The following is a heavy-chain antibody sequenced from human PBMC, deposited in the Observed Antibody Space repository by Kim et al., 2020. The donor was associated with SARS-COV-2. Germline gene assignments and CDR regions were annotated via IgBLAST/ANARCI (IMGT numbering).Heavy chain of an antibody. J-gene: IGHJ4*02. V-gene: IGHV3-23*01. CDR3: ARGGVARPLDY. CDR2: T. Sequence: TYHADSVKGRFTISRDNSRNTLYRQMNSRRGDGTAVYYCARGGVARPLDYWGQGSLVTVSS. D-gene: IGHD2-8*02.